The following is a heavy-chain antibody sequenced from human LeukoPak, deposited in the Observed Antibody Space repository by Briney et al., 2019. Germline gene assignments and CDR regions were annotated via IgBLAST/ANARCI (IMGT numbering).Heavy chain of an antibody. Sequence: PGGSLRLSCAASGFTFGGYTMHWVRQAPGKGLEWVSGISWNSGSIVYVDSVKGRFTISRDNAKNSLYLQMDSLRPEDMALYYCVKDVFLGFCSGGSCSAHFDYWGQGTLVTVSA. CDR3: VKDVFLGFCSGGSCSAHFDY. CDR1: GFTFGGYT. V-gene: IGHV3-9*03. J-gene: IGHJ4*02. D-gene: IGHD2-15*01. CDR2: ISWNSGSI.